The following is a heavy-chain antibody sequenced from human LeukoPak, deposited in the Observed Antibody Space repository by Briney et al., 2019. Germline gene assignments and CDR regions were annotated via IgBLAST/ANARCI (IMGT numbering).Heavy chain of an antibody. CDR1: GYTFTSYD. CDR3: ARGRELRFLEWLFPFDY. CDR2: MNPNSGNT. D-gene: IGHD3-3*01. V-gene: IGHV1-8*03. Sequence: GASVKVSCKASGYTFTSYDINWVRQATGQGLEWMGWMNPNSGNTGYAQKFQGRVTITRNTSISTAYMELSSLRSEDTAVYYCARGRELRFLEWLFPFDYWGQGTLVTVSS. J-gene: IGHJ4*02.